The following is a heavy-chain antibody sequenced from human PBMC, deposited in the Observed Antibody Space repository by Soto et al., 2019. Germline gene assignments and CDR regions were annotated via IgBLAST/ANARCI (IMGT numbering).Heavy chain of an antibody. V-gene: IGHV4-34*01. J-gene: IGHJ4*02. CDR2: INHSGST. Sequence: SETLSLSCAVYGGSFSGYYWSWIRQPPGKGLEWIGEINHSGSTNYNPSLKSRVTISVDTSKNQFSLKLSSVTAADTAVYYCARGRRGYYDYVWGSYRLDYWGQGTLVTVSS. CDR3: ARGRRGYYDYVWGSYRLDY. D-gene: IGHD3-16*02. CDR1: GGSFSGYY.